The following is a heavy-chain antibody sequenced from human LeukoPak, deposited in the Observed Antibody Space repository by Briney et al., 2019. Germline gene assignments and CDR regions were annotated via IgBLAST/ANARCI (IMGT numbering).Heavy chain of an antibody. D-gene: IGHD3-10*01. Sequence: SETLSLTCTVSRYDINSVYYWGWIRQPPGKGLEWIGSIYHSGSTYYNASLKSRVTISMDTSRNKFSLNLNSVTAADTAVYYCARAGGYYGSGSPLDYWGQGLLVTVSS. J-gene: IGHJ4*02. CDR1: RYDINSVYY. V-gene: IGHV4-38-2*02. CDR2: IYHSGST. CDR3: ARAGGYYGSGSPLDY.